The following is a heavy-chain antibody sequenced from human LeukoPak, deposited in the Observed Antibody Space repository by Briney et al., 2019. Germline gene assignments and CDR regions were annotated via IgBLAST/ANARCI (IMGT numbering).Heavy chain of an antibody. CDR3: AKNRGGSYYSGSYY. V-gene: IGHV3-23*01. CDR1: GFTFSSYA. D-gene: IGHD1-26*01. CDR2: VRGSDAGT. J-gene: IGHJ4*02. Sequence: PGRSLRLSCAASGFTFSSYAMNWVSQAPGKGLEWDSAVRGSDAGTSYADSVKGRFTISRDNSKNTLYLQMNSLRAEDTAVYYCAKNRGGSYYSGSYYWGQGTLVTVSS.